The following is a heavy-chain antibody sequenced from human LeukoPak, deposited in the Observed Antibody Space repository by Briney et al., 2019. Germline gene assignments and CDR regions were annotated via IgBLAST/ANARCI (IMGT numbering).Heavy chain of an antibody. J-gene: IGHJ4*02. D-gene: IGHD5-18*01. Sequence: SETLSLTCTVSGVSITSGTYYWTWIRQPAGKGLEWIGRIYSTGRVNYNPSLKSRATMLLDTSKNQISLKLTSVTAADTAIYFCARASETAMVTLWGQGTLVTVSS. CDR1: GVSITSGTYY. V-gene: IGHV4-61*02. CDR2: IYSTGRV. CDR3: ARASETAMVTL.